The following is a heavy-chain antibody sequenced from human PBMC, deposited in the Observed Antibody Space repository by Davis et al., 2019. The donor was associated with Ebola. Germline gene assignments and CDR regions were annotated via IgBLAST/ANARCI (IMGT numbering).Heavy chain of an antibody. J-gene: IGHJ5*02. CDR3: ARGQQLVRATQGNWFDP. D-gene: IGHD6-13*01. CDR2: INPSGGST. CDR1: GYTFTSYY. Sequence: AASVKVSCKASGYTFTSYYMHWVRQAPGQGLEWMGIINPSGGSTSYAQKFQGRVTMTRDTSTSTVYMELSSLRSEDTAVYYCARGQQLVRATQGNWFDPWGQGTLVTVSS. V-gene: IGHV1-46*01.